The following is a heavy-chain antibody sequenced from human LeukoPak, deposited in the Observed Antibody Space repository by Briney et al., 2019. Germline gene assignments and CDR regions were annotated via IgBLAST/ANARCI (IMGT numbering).Heavy chain of an antibody. CDR1: GYTFTGYY. CDR2: INPKSGGT. V-gene: IGHV1-2*02. Sequence: ASVKVSCKASGYTFTGYYMHWVRQAPGQGLEWMGWINPKSGGTNYAQKFQGRVTMTRDTSINTAYMELSSLRPDDTAVYSCARGVTARGFYYYMDIWGNGTTVTISS. D-gene: IGHD2-21*02. CDR3: ARGVTARGFYYYMDI. J-gene: IGHJ6*03.